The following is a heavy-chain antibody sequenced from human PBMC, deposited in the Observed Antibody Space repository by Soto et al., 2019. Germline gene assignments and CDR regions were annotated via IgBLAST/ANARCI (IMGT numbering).Heavy chain of an antibody. V-gene: IGHV3-23*01. CDR3: AARPLAVAGTSYYYGMYV. Sequence: EVQLLESGGGLVQPGGSLRLSCAASGFTFSSYAMSWVRQAPGKGLEWVSAVSGSGGSTYYADAVKGGFTISRDNTKTRVYVRRNSLGAEDTTVYYCAARPLAVAGTSYYYGMYVRGQGTTVAVSS. CDR2: VSGSGGST. D-gene: IGHD6-19*01. J-gene: IGHJ6*02. CDR1: GFTFSSYA.